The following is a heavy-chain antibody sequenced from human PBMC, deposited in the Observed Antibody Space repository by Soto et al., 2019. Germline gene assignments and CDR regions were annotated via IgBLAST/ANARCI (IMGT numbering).Heavy chain of an antibody. CDR3: ATGNVDSMLEY. CDR1: DGSISTYDW. V-gene: IGHV4-4*02. Sequence: ETLSLAGVVSDGSISTYDWWTCVRQPPGKGLEWIGKMFHSGGADYSPSLKSRVTISADSSKNHFSLRLTAVTAAGTAVYYCATGNVDSMLEYWGQGTQVTVSS. D-gene: IGHD3-3*01. J-gene: IGHJ4*02. CDR2: MFHSGGA.